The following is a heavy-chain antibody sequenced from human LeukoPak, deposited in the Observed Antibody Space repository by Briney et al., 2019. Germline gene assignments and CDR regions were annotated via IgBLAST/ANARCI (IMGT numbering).Heavy chain of an antibody. J-gene: IGHJ4*02. CDR3: ARSSPHCSSTSCPFDY. Sequence: NTGESLKISCKGSGYSFTSYWIGWVRQMPGKGLEWMRIIYPGDSDTRYSPSFQGQVTISADKSISTAYLQWSSLKASDTAMYYCARSSPHCSSTSCPFDYWGQGTLVTVSS. D-gene: IGHD2-2*01. CDR1: GYSFTSYW. V-gene: IGHV5-51*01. CDR2: IYPGDSDT.